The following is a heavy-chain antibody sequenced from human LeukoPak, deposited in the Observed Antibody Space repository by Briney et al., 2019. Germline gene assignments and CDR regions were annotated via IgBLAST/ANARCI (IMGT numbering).Heavy chain of an antibody. CDR2: IYPSGNT. Sequence: PSETLSLTCTVSGGSVSSGGYYWSWIRQPAGREPEWIGRIYPSGNTNYNPSLNSRVTISMDTSKNQFFLNLRSVTAADTAVYYCARVEATATAYFDYWGQGTLVTVSS. D-gene: IGHD5-18*01. CDR3: ARVEATATAYFDY. CDR1: GGSVSSGGYY. V-gene: IGHV4-61*02. J-gene: IGHJ4*02.